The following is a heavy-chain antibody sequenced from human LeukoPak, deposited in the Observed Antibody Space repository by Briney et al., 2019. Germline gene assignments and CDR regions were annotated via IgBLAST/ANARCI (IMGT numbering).Heavy chain of an antibody. J-gene: IGHJ6*02. Sequence: SETLSLTCTVSGGSISSGGYYWSWIRQHPGKGLEWIGYIYYSGSTYYNPSLKSRVTISVDTSKNQFSLKLSSVTAADTAVYYCARVEIGYDLWGEGSYGMDVWGQGTTVTVSS. CDR2: IYYSGST. V-gene: IGHV4-31*03. CDR1: GGSISSGGYY. D-gene: IGHD5-12*01. CDR3: ARVEIGYDLWGEGSYGMDV.